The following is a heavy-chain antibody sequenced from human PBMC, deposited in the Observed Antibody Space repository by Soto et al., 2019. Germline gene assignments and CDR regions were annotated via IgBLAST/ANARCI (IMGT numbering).Heavy chain of an antibody. J-gene: IGHJ6*02. CDR1: GFTFSSYC. D-gene: IGHD3-3*01. V-gene: IGHV3-74*01. CDR3: AREVYDFWSGYYMYYYGMDV. CDR2: INSDGSST. Sequence: EVQLVESGGGLVQPGGSLRLSCAASGFTFSSYCMHWVRQAPGKGLVWVSRINSDGSSTSYADSVKGRFTISRDNAKNTLYLQMNSLRAEDTAVYYCAREVYDFWSGYYMYYYGMDVWGQGTTVTVSS.